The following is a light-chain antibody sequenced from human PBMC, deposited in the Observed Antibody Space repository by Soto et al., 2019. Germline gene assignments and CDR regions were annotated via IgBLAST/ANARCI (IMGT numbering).Light chain of an antibody. CDR3: QQYGSSPRT. Sequence: IVLTQSPGTLSLSPGERATLSCRASQNVGSRYLAWYQQKPGQAPRLLIYGTSNRATGIPDRFSGSASGTDISLTISTLEPGDLAVYYCQQYGSSPRTFGQGTKVEIK. J-gene: IGKJ1*01. V-gene: IGKV3-20*01. CDR1: QNVGSRY. CDR2: GTS.